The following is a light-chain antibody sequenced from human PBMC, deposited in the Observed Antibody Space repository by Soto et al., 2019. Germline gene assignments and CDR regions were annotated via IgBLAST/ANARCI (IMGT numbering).Light chain of an antibody. V-gene: IGKV3-11*01. CDR1: QSVSSN. J-gene: IGKJ1*01. CDR3: QQRSNWPPTWT. Sequence: EIVMTQSPATLCVSPGERATLXCRASQSVSSNLAWYQQKPGQAPRLLIXXASKRATGIPARFSGSGSGTDFTLTSSSLEPEDFAVYYCQQRSNWPPTWTFGQGTKVDIK. CDR2: XAS.